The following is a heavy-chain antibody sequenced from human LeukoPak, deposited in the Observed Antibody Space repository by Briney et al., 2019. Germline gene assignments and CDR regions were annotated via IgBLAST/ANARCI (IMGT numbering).Heavy chain of an antibody. CDR3: WRGLTVVVPSVH. D-gene: IGHD2-2*01. J-gene: IGHJ4*02. CDR2: INHSGST. CDR1: GGSFSGYY. Sequence: SEILSLTCAVYGGSFSGYYWSWIHQPTGKGLEWIGEINHSGSTNYNPSLKSRVTISVDTSKNQFSLKLSSVTAADTSLYNYWRGLTVVVPSVHWGQGTLGSVSS. V-gene: IGHV4-34*01.